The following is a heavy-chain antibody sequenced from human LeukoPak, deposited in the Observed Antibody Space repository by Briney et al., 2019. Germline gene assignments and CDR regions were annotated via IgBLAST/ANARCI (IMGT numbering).Heavy chain of an antibody. CDR1: GFTFSSYA. Sequence: GSLRLSCAASGFTFSSYAMSWVRQAPGKGLEWIASIYYSGTTYYNPSLKSRVTISVDTSKNQFTLKLSSVTAADTAVYFCARKPIFASGRHWYYFDYWGQGTLVTVSS. D-gene: IGHD3-10*01. J-gene: IGHJ4*02. CDR2: IYYSGTT. V-gene: IGHV4-39*01. CDR3: ARKPIFASGRHWYYFDY.